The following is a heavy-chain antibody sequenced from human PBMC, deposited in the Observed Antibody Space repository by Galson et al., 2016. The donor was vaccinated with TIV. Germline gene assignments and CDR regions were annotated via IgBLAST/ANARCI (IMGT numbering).Heavy chain of an antibody. CDR3: ARVGRQWLAGDYYYMDV. J-gene: IGHJ6*03. V-gene: IGHV3-30*04. Sequence: LRLSCAASKFTFSSYAMYWVRQAPGKGLEWVALISYEGSNKFYADSVQGRFTISRDNSKNTLYLQMNRLRGEDTAVYYCARVGRQWLAGDYYYMDVWGKGTTVTVSS. CDR2: ISYEGSNK. D-gene: IGHD6-19*01. CDR1: KFTFSSYA.